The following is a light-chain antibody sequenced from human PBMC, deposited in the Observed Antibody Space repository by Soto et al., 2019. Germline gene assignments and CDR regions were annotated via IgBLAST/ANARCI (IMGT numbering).Light chain of an antibody. Sequence: QSVLTQPPSASGTPGQTIIIPCSGNTSNIGNNPVNWFQHLPGTAPKLLICRNDQRPSEVPDRCSASKSGTSASLAISGLQSEDEAEYYCASWDDSLNGFVILGGGTKLTVL. CDR3: ASWDDSLNGFVI. J-gene: IGLJ2*01. CDR2: RND. V-gene: IGLV1-44*01. CDR1: TSNIGNNP.